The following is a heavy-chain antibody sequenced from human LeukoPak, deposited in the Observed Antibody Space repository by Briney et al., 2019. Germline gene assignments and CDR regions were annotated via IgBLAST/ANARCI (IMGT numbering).Heavy chain of an antibody. D-gene: IGHD3-10*01. CDR3: ARGGMVRGVIAYFDY. CDR1: GYTFTSNY. V-gene: IGHV1-46*01. CDR2: ISPSGGST. Sequence: ASAKVSCKAFGYTFTSNYMHWVRQAPGQGPEWMGVISPSGGSTTYAQKFQGRVTLTRDMSTSTDYLELSSLRSEDTAVYYCARGGMVRGVIAYFDYWGQGTLVTVSS. J-gene: IGHJ4*02.